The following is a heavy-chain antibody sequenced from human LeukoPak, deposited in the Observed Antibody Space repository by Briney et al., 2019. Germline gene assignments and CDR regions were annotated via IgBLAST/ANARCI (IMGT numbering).Heavy chain of an antibody. CDR2: ISSNGGTT. V-gene: IGHV3-64*04. Sequence: PGGSLRLSCSASGFTFSSYDMFWVRQAPGKGLEYVSVISSNGGTTYYADSVKGRFTISRDNSKNTLYLQMNSLRAEDTAVYYCAKEYSSSWYDCWFDPWGQGTLVTVSS. CDR1: GFTFSSYD. D-gene: IGHD6-13*01. CDR3: AKEYSSSWYDCWFDP. J-gene: IGHJ5*02.